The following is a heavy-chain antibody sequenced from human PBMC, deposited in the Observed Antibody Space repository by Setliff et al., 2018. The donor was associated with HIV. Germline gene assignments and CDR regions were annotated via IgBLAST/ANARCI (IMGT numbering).Heavy chain of an antibody. CDR3: VRERIGELLNWFDP. CDR1: GGSISSGDYY. J-gene: IGHJ5*02. CDR2: IYYSGST. D-gene: IGHD3-10*01. V-gene: IGHV4-31*03. Sequence: SETLSLTCTVSGGSISSGDYYWTWIRQHPGKGLEWIGYIYYSGSTYYNPSLKSRVTISVDTSKNQFSLKLSSVTAADTAVCYCVRERIGELLNWFDPWGQGTLVTVSS.